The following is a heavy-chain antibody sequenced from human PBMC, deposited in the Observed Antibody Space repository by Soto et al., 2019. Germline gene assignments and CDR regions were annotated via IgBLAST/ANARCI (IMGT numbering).Heavy chain of an antibody. CDR1: GAPLSSGPW. J-gene: IGHJ4*02. CDR2: VYHTGST. CDR3: ARNHQTSWYVIED. D-gene: IGHD6-13*01. V-gene: IGHV4-4*02. Sequence: QVQLQESGPGLVKPSGTMSLTCAVSGAPLSSGPWWSWVRQAPGEGLEWIGEVYHTGSTNYSKSLKSRLNVSVKKSKNQFSLKLTSVTAADIAVYYCARNHQTSWYVIEDWGQGTLGTFSS.